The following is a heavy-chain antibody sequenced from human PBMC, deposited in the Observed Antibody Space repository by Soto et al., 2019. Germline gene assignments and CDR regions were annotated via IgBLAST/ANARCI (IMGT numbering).Heavy chain of an antibody. J-gene: IGHJ4*02. CDR1: GCSISSSSYY. D-gene: IGHD6-13*01. CDR2: VYYRGNT. V-gene: IGHV4-39*01. CDR3: ARHKDTSSRYLLPDY. Sequence: SEALSLPCTVSGCSISSSSYYWGWIRQPPGKGLEWIGSVYYRGNTYYNPSLKSRVTTSVDTSKNQFSLKLYSATAADTALYYCARHKDTSSRYLLPDYWGQGTLVTVSS.